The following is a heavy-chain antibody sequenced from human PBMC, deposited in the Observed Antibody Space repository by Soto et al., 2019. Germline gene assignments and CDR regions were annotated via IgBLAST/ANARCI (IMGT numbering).Heavy chain of an antibody. D-gene: IGHD2-8*02. CDR3: ARHPAELEIELGWFDP. CDR1: GGSISSYY. CDR2: IYYSGST. J-gene: IGHJ5*02. Sequence: TSETLSLTCTVSGGSISSYYWSWIRQPPGKGLEWIGYIYYSGSTNYNPSLKSRVTISVDTSKNQFSLKLSSVTAADTAVYYCARHPAELEIELGWFDPWGQGTLVTVSS. V-gene: IGHV4-59*08.